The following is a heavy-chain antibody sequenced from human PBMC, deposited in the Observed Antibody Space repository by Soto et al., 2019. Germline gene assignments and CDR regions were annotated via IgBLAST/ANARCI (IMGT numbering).Heavy chain of an antibody. CDR1: GFSLSNARMG. CDR3: ARTRAYYSSSWLNWFDP. D-gene: IGHD6-13*01. Sequence: QVTLKESGPVLVKPTETLTLTCTVSGFSLSNARMGVSWIRQPPGKPLEWLAHIFSNDEKSYSTSLKSRLTISKDTSKSQVVLTMTNMDPVDTATYYCARTRAYYSSSWLNWFDPWGQGTLVTVSS. V-gene: IGHV2-26*01. J-gene: IGHJ5*02. CDR2: IFSNDEK.